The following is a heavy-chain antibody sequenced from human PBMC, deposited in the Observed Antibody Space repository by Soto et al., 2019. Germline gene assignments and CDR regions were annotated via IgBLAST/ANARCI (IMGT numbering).Heavy chain of an antibody. CDR1: GFTFSSYG. J-gene: IGHJ3*02. CDR2: IWYDGSNK. CDR3: AREMSGPDAFDT. V-gene: IGHV3-33*01. D-gene: IGHD6-25*01. Sequence: GGSLRLSCAASGFTFSSYGMHWVRQAPGKGLEWVAVIWYDGSNKYYADSVKGRFTISRDNSKNTLYLQMNSLRAEDTAVYYCAREMSGPDAFDTRAQRTMVTVS.